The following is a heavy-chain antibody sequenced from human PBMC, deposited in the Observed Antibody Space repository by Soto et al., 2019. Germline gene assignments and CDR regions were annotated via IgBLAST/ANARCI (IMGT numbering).Heavy chain of an antibody. J-gene: IGHJ4*02. CDR2: IYHSGRT. V-gene: IGHV4-4*02. CDR3: ARASHVYGDQLYLGVFYY. D-gene: IGHD4-17*01. CDR1: GGSISSSNW. Sequence: QVQLQESGPGSVKHSGTLSLTCAVSGGSISSSNWWRWVRQPPGKGMEWMVEIYHSGRTNYNRSLKSRRTVSVDKSKNQCSLKLGCVTAADTAVYYCARASHVYGDQLYLGVFYYWGQGTLVTGSS.